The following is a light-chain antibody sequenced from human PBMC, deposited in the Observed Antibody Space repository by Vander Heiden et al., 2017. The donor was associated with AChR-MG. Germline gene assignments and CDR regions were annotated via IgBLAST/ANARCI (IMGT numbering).Light chain of an antibody. V-gene: IGKV3-11*01. J-gene: IGKJ3*01. CDR3: QQRSNWPLT. Sequence: EIVLTHSPATLSLSPGERATLSCRASQSVSSYLAWYQQKPGQAPRLLIYDASNRATGIPARFSGSGSGTDFTLTISSLEPEDFAVYYCQQRSNWPLTFGHGTKVDIK. CDR2: DAS. CDR1: QSVSSY.